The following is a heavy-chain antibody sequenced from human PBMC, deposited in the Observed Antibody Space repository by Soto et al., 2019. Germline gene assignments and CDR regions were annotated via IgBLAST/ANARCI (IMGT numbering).Heavy chain of an antibody. Sequence: SETLSLTCTVSGGSISSGGYYWSWIRQHPGKGLEWIGYIYYSGSTYYNPSLKSRVTISVDTSKNQFSLKLSSVTAADTAVYYCARAVVVAATPGTYYYYGMDVWGQGTTVTVSS. CDR1: GGSISSGGYY. CDR2: IYYSGST. V-gene: IGHV4-31*03. D-gene: IGHD2-15*01. CDR3: ARAVVVAATPGTYYYYGMDV. J-gene: IGHJ6*02.